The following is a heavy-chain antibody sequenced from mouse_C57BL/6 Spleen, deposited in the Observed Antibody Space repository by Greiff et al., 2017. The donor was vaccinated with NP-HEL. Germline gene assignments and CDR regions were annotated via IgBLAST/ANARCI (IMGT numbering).Heavy chain of an antibody. CDR2: IDPSDSYT. J-gene: IGHJ4*01. CDR1: GYTFTSYW. CDR3: ARGNGNLLAMDY. V-gene: IGHV1-69*01. Sequence: QVQLQQPGAELVMPGASVKLSCKASGYTFTSYWMHWVKQRPGQGLEWIGEIDPSDSYTNYNQKFKGKSTLTVDKSSSTAYMQLSSLTSEDSAVYYCARGNGNLLAMDYWGQGTSVTVSS. D-gene: IGHD2-1*01.